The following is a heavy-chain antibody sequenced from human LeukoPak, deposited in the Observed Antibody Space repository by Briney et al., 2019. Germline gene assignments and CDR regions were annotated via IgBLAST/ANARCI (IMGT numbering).Heavy chain of an antibody. CDR1: GGSISSSSYY. CDR2: IYYSGST. V-gene: IGHV4-39*01. J-gene: IGHJ4*02. Sequence: SETLSLTCTVSGGSISSSSYYWGWIRQAPGKGLEWIGSIYYSGSTYYNPSLKSRVTISVDTSKNQFSLKLSSVTAADTAVYYCARYYNWNYVFNYWGQGTLVTVSS. CDR3: ARYYNWNYVFNY. D-gene: IGHD1-7*01.